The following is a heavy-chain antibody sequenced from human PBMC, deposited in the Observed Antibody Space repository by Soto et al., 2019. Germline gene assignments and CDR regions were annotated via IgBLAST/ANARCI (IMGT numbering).Heavy chain of an antibody. CDR3: TTSFPRYCSSTSCYKGFDY. V-gene: IGHV3-15*01. J-gene: IGHJ4*02. CDR2: IKSKTDGGTT. Sequence: PGGSLRLSCAASGFTFSNAWMSWVRQAPGKGLEWVGRIKSKTDGGTTDYAAPVKGRFTISRDDSKNTLYLQMNSLKTEDTAVYYCTTSFPRYCSSTSCYKGFDYWGQGTLVTVSS. CDR1: GFTFSNAW. D-gene: IGHD2-2*02.